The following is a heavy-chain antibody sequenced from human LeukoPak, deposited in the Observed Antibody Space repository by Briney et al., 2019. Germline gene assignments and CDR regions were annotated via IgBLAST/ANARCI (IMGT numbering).Heavy chain of an antibody. CDR2: IYYSGST. J-gene: IGHJ6*04. V-gene: IGHV4-39*07. D-gene: IGHD3-3*01. Sequence: PSETLSLTCTVSGGSISSSSYYWGWIRQPPGKGLEWIGSIYYSGSTYYNPSLKSRVTISVDTSMNQFSLKLSSVTAADTAVYYCARILTYYDFWSGYEEVDVWGKGTTVTVSS. CDR1: GGSISSSSYY. CDR3: ARILTYYDFWSGYEEVDV.